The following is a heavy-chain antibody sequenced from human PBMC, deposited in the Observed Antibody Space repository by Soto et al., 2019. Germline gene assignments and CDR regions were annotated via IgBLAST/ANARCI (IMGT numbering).Heavy chain of an antibody. CDR1: GYTFTSYA. CDR2: INAGNGNT. D-gene: IGHD6-19*01. V-gene: IGHV1-3*01. CDR3: ARVNSSGWPYYYYYMDV. Sequence: QVQLVQSGAEVKKPGASVKVSCKASGYTFTSYAMHWVRQAPGQRLEWMGWINAGNGNTKYSQKFQGRVTITRDTSASTAYMELSSLRSEDTAVYYCARVNSSGWPYYYYYMDVWGKGTTVTVSS. J-gene: IGHJ6*03.